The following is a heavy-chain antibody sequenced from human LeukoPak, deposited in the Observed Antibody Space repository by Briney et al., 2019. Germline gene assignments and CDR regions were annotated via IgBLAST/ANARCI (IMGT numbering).Heavy chain of an antibody. J-gene: IGHJ5*02. CDR2: ISGSGGST. CDR3: AKEGYDFWSGPTGFDP. D-gene: IGHD3-3*01. Sequence: GGSLRLSCAASGFTFSSYAMSWVRQAPGKGLEWVSAISGSGGSTYYADSVKGRFTISRDNSKNTLYLQMNSLRAEDTAVYYCAKEGYDFWSGPTGFDPWGQGTLVTVS. CDR1: GFTFSSYA. V-gene: IGHV3-23*01.